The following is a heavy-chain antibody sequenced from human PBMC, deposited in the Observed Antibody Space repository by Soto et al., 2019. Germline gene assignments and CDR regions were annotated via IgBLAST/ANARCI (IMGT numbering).Heavy chain of an antibody. J-gene: IGHJ3*02. CDR2: IIPIFGTA. CDR1: GGTFSSYA. CDR3: ARERVGVMISGGSDALEI. V-gene: IGHV1-69*13. Sequence: SVQVSCKASGGTFSSYAISWVRQAPGQGLEWMGGIIPIFGTANYAQKFQGRVTITADESTSTAYMELSSLRSEDTAVYYCARERVGVMISGGSDALEIWGQGT. D-gene: IGHD3-16*01.